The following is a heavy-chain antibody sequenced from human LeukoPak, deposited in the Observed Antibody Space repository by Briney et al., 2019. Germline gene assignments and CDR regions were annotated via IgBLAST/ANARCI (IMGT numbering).Heavy chain of an antibody. CDR1: GGSISSYY. CDR3: ARGGDSSGYYYPVFDY. D-gene: IGHD3-22*01. CDR2: IYYSGST. J-gene: IGHJ4*02. V-gene: IGHV4-59*01. Sequence: PSETLSLTCTVCGGSISSYYWSWIRQPPGKGVEWIGHIYYSGSTNYNSSLKSRVTISVDTSKNQFSLKLSSVTAADTAVYYCARGGDSSGYYYPVFDYWGQGTLVTVSS.